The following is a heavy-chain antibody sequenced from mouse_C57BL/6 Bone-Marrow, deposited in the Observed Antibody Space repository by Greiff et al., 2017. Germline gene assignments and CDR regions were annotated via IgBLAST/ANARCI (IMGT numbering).Heavy chain of an antibody. D-gene: IGHD1-1*01. J-gene: IGHJ2*01. V-gene: IGHV1-22*01. Sequence: VQLQQSGPELVKPGASVKMSCKASGYTFTDYNLHWVKQSHGKSLEWIGSINPNTGGTSSNQRFKGKATLTVNKSASTAYMELRSLTSEDSAVYYCARDYYGSSLLDYWGQGTTLTGSS. CDR2: INPNTGGT. CDR3: ARDYYGSSLLDY. CDR1: GYTFTDYN.